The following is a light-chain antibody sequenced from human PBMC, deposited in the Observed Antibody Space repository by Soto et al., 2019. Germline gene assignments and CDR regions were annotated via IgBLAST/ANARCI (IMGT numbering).Light chain of an antibody. CDR1: QSVSSHY. J-gene: IGKJ1*01. CDR2: GAS. CDR3: QHSGSSPRT. Sequence: IVLTHAPATLSFSAAERARLXLLASQSVSSHYLAWYQQKPGQAPRLLIYGASSRATGIPDRFTGGGSGSAFPLSICRLEPGDFAVYSCQHSGSSPRTFGQGTTVDIK. V-gene: IGKV3-20*01.